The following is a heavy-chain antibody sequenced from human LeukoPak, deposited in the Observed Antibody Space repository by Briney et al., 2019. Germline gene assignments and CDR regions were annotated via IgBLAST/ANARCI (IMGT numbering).Heavy chain of an antibody. CDR2: IRYDGSNK. V-gene: IGHV3-30*02. Sequence: GGSLRLSCAASGFTFSGSAMHWVRQAPGKGLEWVTFIRYDGSNKYYADSVKGRFTISRDNAKNSLYLQMNSLRAEDTAVYYCASLSYDYVWGSYPVGSFDIWGQGTMVTVSS. J-gene: IGHJ3*02. CDR1: GFTFSGSA. CDR3: ASLSYDYVWGSYPVGSFDI. D-gene: IGHD3-16*02.